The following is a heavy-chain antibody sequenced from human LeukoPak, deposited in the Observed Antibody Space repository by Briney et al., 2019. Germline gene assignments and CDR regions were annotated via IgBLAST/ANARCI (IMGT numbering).Heavy chain of an antibody. V-gene: IGHV3-11*01. J-gene: IGHJ4*02. CDR3: AKDSRGEYFDY. Sequence: GGSLRLSCAASGFTFSDYYMSWIRQAPGKGLEWVSYISSSGTTIYYADSVKGRFTISRDNAKNSLYLQMNSLRAEDTAVYYCAKDSRGEYFDYWGQGTLVTVSS. CDR1: GFTFSDYY. CDR2: ISSSGTTI. D-gene: IGHD3-16*01.